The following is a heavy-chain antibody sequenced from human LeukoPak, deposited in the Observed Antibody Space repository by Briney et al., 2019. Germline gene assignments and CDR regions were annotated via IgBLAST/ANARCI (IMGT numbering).Heavy chain of an antibody. CDR1: GGSISSYY. Sequence: PSETLSLTCTVSGGSISSYYWSWIRQPPGQGLEWIGNIFYSGSTYYSPSLRSRVTISLDTSRNQFSLKLNSVTAADTAVYYCAKSNGYGLVDIWGQGTMVTVS. D-gene: IGHD3-10*01. CDR3: AKSNGYGLVDI. V-gene: IGHV4-59*12. J-gene: IGHJ3*02. CDR2: IFYSGST.